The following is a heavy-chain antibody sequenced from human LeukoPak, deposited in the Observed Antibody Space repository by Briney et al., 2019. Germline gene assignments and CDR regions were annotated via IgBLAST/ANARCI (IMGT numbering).Heavy chain of an antibody. CDR1: GFTFSGSA. CDR3: TSLVGATDRPADY. D-gene: IGHD1-26*01. V-gene: IGHV3-73*01. CDR2: IRSKANSYAI. Sequence: GGSLKLSCAASGFTFSGSAMHWVRRASGKGLEWVGRIRSKANSYAIAYAASVKGRFTISRDDSKNTAYLQMNSLKTEDTAVYYCTSLVGATDRPADYWGQGTLVTVSS. J-gene: IGHJ4*02.